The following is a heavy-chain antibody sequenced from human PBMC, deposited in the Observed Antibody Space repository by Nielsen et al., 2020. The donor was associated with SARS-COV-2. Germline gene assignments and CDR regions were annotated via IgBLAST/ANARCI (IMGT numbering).Heavy chain of an antibody. D-gene: IGHD5-24*01. Sequence: GGSLRLSCAASGFTFSNYGMHWVRQAPGKGLEWVAVISYDGSNKYYADSVKGRFTISRDNSKNTLYLQMNSLRAEDTAVYYCAKGLADSDGYNYPYYYYYGLDVWGQGTTVTVSS. CDR1: GFTFSNYG. CDR2: ISYDGSNK. J-gene: IGHJ6*02. CDR3: AKGLADSDGYNYPYYYYYGLDV. V-gene: IGHV3-30*19.